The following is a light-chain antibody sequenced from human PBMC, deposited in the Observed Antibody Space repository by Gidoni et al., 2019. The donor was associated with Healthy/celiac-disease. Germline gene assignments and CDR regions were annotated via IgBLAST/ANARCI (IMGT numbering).Light chain of an antibody. CDR1: QDISSW. V-gene: IGKV1-12*01. CDR2: AAS. Sequence: DIQMTQSPSSVSASVGDRVTITCRASQDISSWLAWYQQTPGKAPKLLIYAASSLQSGVPSRFSGSGSGTDFTLTISTLQPEDFATYYCQQANSFPITFXQXTRLEIK. CDR3: QQANSFPIT. J-gene: IGKJ5*01.